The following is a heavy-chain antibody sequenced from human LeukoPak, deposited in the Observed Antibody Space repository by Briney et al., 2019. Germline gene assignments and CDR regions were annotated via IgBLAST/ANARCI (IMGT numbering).Heavy chain of an antibody. CDR2: IYYSGST. CDR1: GNSISSGHY. J-gene: IGHJ5*02. D-gene: IGHD3-9*01. CDR3: ASTYYDILTGPGRFDP. Sequence: SETLSLTCSVSGNSISSGHYWGWIRQTPGKGLEWIGYIYYSGSTYYNPSLKSRVTISVDTSKNQFSLKLSSVTAADTAVYYCASTYYDILTGPGRFDPWGQGTLVTVSS. V-gene: IGHV4-38-2*02.